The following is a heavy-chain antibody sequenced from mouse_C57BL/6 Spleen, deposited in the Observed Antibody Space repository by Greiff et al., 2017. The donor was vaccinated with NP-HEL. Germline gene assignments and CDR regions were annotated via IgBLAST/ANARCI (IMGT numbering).Heavy chain of an antibody. V-gene: IGHV3-1*01. CDR1: GYSITSGYD. D-gene: IGHD2-13*01. CDR2: ISYSGST. J-gene: IGHJ3*01. CDR3: ARDGDWAWFAY. Sequence: EVQVVESGPGMVKPSQSLSLTCTVTGYSITSGYDWHWIRHFPGNKLEWMGYISYSGSTNYNPSLKSRISITHDTSKNHFFLKLNSVTTEDTATYYCARDGDWAWFAYWGQGTLVTVSA.